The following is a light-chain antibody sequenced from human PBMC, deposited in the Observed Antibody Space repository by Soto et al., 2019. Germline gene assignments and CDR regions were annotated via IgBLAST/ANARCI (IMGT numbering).Light chain of an antibody. CDR2: NDY. Sequence: QLVLAQPPSASGTPGQRVTISCSGSTSNVGSNLASWYQQLPGSAPKLLIYNDYERPSGVPDRFSGSKSGTSASLGISGLRSEDEADYFCAVWDDSLSGVVFGGGPKLTVL. V-gene: IGLV1-47*02. CDR1: TSNVGSNL. CDR3: AVWDDSLSGVV. J-gene: IGLJ2*01.